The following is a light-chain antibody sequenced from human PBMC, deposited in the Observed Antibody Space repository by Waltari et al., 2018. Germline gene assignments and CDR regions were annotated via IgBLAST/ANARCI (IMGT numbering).Light chain of an antibody. J-gene: IGKJ4*01. CDR3: QQYYSTPPT. V-gene: IGKV4-1*01. Sequence: DIVMTQSPDSLAVSLGERATINCKSSQSVLHSSNNRNYLAWYQQKPGQTPKLLISWASTRESGVPDRFSGSGSATDFTLTISSLQAEDVAVYYCQQYYSTPPTFGGGTKVEIK. CDR1: QSVLHSSNNRNY. CDR2: WAS.